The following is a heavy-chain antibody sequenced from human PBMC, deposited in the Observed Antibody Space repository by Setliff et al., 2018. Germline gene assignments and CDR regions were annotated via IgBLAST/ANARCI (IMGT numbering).Heavy chain of an antibody. CDR1: GGSFSGYY. CDR2: ISGSGDNT. D-gene: IGHD5-18*01. CDR3: ATMDWIELSRYFKY. V-gene: IGHV3-23*01. Sequence: PSETLSLTCAVYGGSFSGYYWTWIRQPPGKGLEWVSAISGSGDNTYYADSVKGRFTISRDNSRNTLYLQMTSLRAEDTATYFCATMDWIELSRYFKYWGQGSLVTVSS. J-gene: IGHJ4*02.